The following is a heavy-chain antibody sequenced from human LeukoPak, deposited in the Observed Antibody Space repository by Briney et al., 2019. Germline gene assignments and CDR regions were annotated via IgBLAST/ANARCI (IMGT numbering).Heavy chain of an antibody. D-gene: IGHD3-10*01. CDR1: GFTVSSNS. Sequence: GGSLRLSCTVSGFTVSSNSMSWVRQAPGKGLEWVSFIYSDNTHYSDSVKGRFTISRDNAKNSLYLQMNSLRAEDTALYYCAKALYTYYYGSGSLDPWGQGTLVTVSS. V-gene: IGHV3-53*05. J-gene: IGHJ5*02. CDR3: AKALYTYYYGSGSLDP. CDR2: IYSDNT.